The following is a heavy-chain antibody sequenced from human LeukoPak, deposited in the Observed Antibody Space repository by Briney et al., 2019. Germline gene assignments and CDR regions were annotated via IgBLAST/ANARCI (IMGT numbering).Heavy chain of an antibody. CDR1: GGSLINYQ. CDR3: ARGVSTPSDTGDYGGGYDYFDN. CDR2: INHVGSS. V-gene: IGHV4-34*01. D-gene: IGHD4-17*01. J-gene: IGHJ4*02. Sequence: KPSETLSLTCAVNGGSLINYQWTWIRQSPEKGLEWIGKINHVGSSNYNPSLKSRVAVSLEAPKNQFSLELRSVTAADTAVYYCARGVSTPSDTGDYGGGYDYFDNWGQGILVTVSS.